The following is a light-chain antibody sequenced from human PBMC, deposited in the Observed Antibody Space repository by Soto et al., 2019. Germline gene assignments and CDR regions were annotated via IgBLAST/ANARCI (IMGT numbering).Light chain of an antibody. J-gene: IGLJ1*01. CDR1: SSDVGGYKY. CDR2: EVS. Sequence: QSVLAQPASVSGSPGQSITISCTGTSSDVGGYKYVSWYQQHPGKAPKLMIYEVSNRPSGISNRFSGSKSGNTASLTISGLQAADEADYYCHSYTSSSTYVFGTGTKVTVL. V-gene: IGLV2-14*01. CDR3: HSYTSSSTYV.